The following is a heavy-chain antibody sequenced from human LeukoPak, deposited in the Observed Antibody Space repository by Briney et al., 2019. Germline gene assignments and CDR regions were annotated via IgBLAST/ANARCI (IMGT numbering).Heavy chain of an antibody. J-gene: IGHJ5*02. CDR3: ARRVTRYCSGGSCYSEPNWFDP. D-gene: IGHD2-15*01. CDR2: IYYSGST. V-gene: IGHV4-59*01. CDR1: GGSISSYY. Sequence: SETLSLTCTVSGGSISSYYWSWIRQPPGKGLEWIGYIYYSGSTNYNPSLKSRVTISVDTSKNQFFLKLSSVTAADTAVYYCARRVTRYCSGGSCYSEPNWFDPWGQGTLVTVSS.